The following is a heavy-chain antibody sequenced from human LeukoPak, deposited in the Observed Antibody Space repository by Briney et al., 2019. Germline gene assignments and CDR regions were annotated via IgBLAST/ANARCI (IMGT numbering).Heavy chain of an antibody. V-gene: IGHV3-74*01. CDR2: IKSDGST. D-gene: IGHD3-22*01. CDR1: GFTFSSYW. Sequence: PGGSLRLSCAASGFTFSSYWMHWVRQASGKGLVWVSRIKSDGSTNYADSVKGRLTISRDNAKNTVSLQMNSLRAEDTGVYYCARAPSEIGGYYPEYFRHWGRGTLVTVSS. J-gene: IGHJ1*01. CDR3: ARAPSEIGGYYPEYFRH.